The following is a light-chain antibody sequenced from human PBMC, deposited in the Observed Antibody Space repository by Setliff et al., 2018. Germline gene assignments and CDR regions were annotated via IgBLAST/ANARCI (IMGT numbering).Light chain of an antibody. CDR2: AVS. V-gene: IGLV2-14*03. J-gene: IGLJ1*01. CDR3: NAYTSGSTYV. Sequence: QSVLTQPASVSGSPGQSITISCSGTSSDVGSYDLVSWYQQHPGKAPKLIIYAVSDRPSGVSNRFSGSKSGNTASLTISGLQTEDEADYYCNAYTSGSTYVSGTGTKV. CDR1: SSDVGSYDL.